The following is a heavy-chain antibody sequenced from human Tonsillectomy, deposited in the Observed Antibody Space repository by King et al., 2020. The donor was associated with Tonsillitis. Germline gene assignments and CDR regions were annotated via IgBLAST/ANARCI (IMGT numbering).Heavy chain of an antibody. D-gene: IGHD3-10*01. Sequence: VQLVESGGGLVQPGGSLRLSCAASGFTFSSYAMSWVRQAPGKGLGWVSTISGSVGSTYHADSVKGRFTISRDNSKNTLYLQMNSLRVEDTAVYYCAKVPSSGSITMVRGGFDYWGQGTLVTVSS. V-gene: IGHV3-23*04. CDR1: GFTFSSYA. J-gene: IGHJ4*02. CDR3: AKVPSSGSITMVRGGFDY. CDR2: ISGSVGST.